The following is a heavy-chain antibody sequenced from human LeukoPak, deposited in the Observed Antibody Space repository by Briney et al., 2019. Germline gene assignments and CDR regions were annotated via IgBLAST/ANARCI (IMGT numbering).Heavy chain of an antibody. CDR3: ARDYYDSSGYGSFDY. CDR1: GYTFTAYY. Sequence: ATVKVSCKTSGYTFTAYYMHWVRQAPGQGLEWMGWINPNSGGTNYAQKFQGRVTMTRDTSISTAYMELSRLRSDDTAVFYRARDYYDSSGYGSFDYWGQGTLVTVSS. V-gene: IGHV1-2*02. D-gene: IGHD3-22*01. J-gene: IGHJ4*02. CDR2: INPNSGGT.